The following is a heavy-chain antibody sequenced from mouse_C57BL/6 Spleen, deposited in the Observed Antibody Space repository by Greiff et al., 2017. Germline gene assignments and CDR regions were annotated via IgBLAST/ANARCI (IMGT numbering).Heavy chain of an antibody. D-gene: IGHD4-1*01. Sequence: EVQGVESGPGMVKPSQSLSLTCTVTGYSITSGYDWHWIRHFPGNKLEWMGYISYSGSTNYNPSLKSRISITHDTSKNHFFLKLNSVTTEDTATYYCARAELGYFDYWGQGTTLTVSS. CDR2: ISYSGST. CDR3: ARAELGYFDY. CDR1: GYSITSGYD. V-gene: IGHV3-1*01. J-gene: IGHJ2*01.